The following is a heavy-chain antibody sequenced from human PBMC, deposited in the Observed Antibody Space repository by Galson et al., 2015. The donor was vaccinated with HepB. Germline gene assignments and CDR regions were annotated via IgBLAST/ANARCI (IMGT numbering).Heavy chain of an antibody. CDR3: ARRKRSAAGHYYFDY. CDR2: IYPGDSDT. D-gene: IGHD6-13*01. Sequence: QSGAEVKKPGESLKISCKGSGYSFTSYWIGWVRQMPGKGLEWMGIIYPGDSDTRYSPSFQGQVTISADKSISTAYLQWSSLKASDTAMYYCARRKRSAAGHYYFDYWGQGTLVTVSS. V-gene: IGHV5-51*01. CDR1: GYSFTSYW. J-gene: IGHJ4*02.